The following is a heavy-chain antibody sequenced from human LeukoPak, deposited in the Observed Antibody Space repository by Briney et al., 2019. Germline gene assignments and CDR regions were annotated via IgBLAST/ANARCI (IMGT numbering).Heavy chain of an antibody. CDR2: ITGSGGTT. J-gene: IGHJ4*02. D-gene: IGHD3-3*01. V-gene: IGHV3-23*01. CDR1: GFSFSSYA. Sequence: GGSLRLSCAASGFSFSSYAMVWVRQAPGKGLEWVSTITGSGGTTYHADSVKGRFTMSRDNSRNMLYLQLNSLRAEDTAVYYCANTIWSGFYGYFDYWGQGTLVTVSS. CDR3: ANTIWSGFYGYFDY.